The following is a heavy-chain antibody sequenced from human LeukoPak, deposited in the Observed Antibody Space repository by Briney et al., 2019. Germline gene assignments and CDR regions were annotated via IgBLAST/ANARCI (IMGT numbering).Heavy chain of an antibody. V-gene: IGHV3-7*03. CDR1: GFTFSSNW. D-gene: IGHD3-10*01. Sequence: GGSLRLSCATSGFTFSSNWMSWVRHAPGRGLDWVANIKPDGSAEYYAASVKGRFTVSRDNSKDTLYLEINSLRGEDTATYYCARRWLGDPYGMDVWGQGTTVTVSS. J-gene: IGHJ6*02. CDR2: IKPDGSAE. CDR3: ARRWLGDPYGMDV.